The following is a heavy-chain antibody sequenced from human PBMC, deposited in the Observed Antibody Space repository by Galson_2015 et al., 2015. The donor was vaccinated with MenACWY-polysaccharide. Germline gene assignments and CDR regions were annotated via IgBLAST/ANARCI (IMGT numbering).Heavy chain of an antibody. CDR2: VSASVAVT. CDR3: ANLGLSTRRTSDVDY. J-gene: IGHJ4*02. CDR1: GFTFSSYT. Sequence: SLRLSCAASGFTFSSYTMSWVRHAPGKGLDWASGVSASVAVTYYADSVKVRFTISRDNSKNTLYLQMNSLRAADTAVYHCANLGLSTRRTSDVDYWGQGTLVTVSS. V-gene: IGHV3-23*01. D-gene: IGHD5/OR15-5a*01.